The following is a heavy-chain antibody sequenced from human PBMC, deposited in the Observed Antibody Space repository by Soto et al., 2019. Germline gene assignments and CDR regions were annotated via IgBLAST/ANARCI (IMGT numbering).Heavy chain of an antibody. Sequence: EVQLLESGGGLVQPGGSLRLSCAASGFTFSSYAMSWVRQAPGKGLEWVSAISGSGGSTYYADSVKGRFTISRDNSKNTLYLQMNSLRAEDTAVYYCANLVAPTGHYDYIWGSYRPITFDSWGQGTLVTVSS. D-gene: IGHD3-16*02. J-gene: IGHJ4*02. CDR3: ANLVAPTGHYDYIWGSYRPITFDS. CDR1: GFTFSSYA. V-gene: IGHV3-23*01. CDR2: ISGSGGST.